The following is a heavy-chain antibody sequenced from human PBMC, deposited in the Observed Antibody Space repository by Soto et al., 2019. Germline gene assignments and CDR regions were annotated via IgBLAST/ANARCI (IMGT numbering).Heavy chain of an antibody. CDR1: GGSISSYY. J-gene: IGHJ4*02. D-gene: IGHD2-15*01. CDR3: VRRSGATFDY. CDR2: IYYSGST. Sequence: QVQLQESGPGLVKPSETLSLTCTVSGGSISSYYWSWIRQTPGKGLEWIGYIYYSGSTNYNPSRMTRVTLSVATSDNQVSLSLTSVTAAETAVYYFVRRSGATFDYRGQGTLVTASS. V-gene: IGHV4-59*08.